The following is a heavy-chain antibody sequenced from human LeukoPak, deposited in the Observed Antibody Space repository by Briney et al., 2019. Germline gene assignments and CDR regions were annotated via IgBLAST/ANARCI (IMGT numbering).Heavy chain of an antibody. Sequence: GASVKVSCKASGYTFTSYDINWVRQATGQGLECMGWMNPNSGNTGYAQKFQGRDTMTRNTSISTAYMELSSLRSEDTAVYYCARGQGARGAVAHDYWGQGTLVTVSS. CDR2: MNPNSGNT. V-gene: IGHV1-8*01. CDR3: ARGQGARGAVAHDY. CDR1: GYTFTSYD. J-gene: IGHJ4*02. D-gene: IGHD1-26*01.